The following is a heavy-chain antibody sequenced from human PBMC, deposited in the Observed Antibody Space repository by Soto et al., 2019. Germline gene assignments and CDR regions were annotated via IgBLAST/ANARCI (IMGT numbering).Heavy chain of an antibody. J-gene: IGHJ3*02. D-gene: IGHD3-10*01. CDR3: ARDNSPVKYYYGSGSFGDAFDI. CDR1: GFTFSSYS. V-gene: IGHV3-21*01. CDR2: ISSSSSYI. Sequence: EVQLVESGGGLVKPGGSLRLSCAASGFTFSSYSMNWVRQAPGKGLEWVSSISSSSSYIYYADSVKGRFTISRDNAKNSLYLPMNSLRAEDTAVYYCARDNSPVKYYYGSGSFGDAFDIWGQGTMVTVSS.